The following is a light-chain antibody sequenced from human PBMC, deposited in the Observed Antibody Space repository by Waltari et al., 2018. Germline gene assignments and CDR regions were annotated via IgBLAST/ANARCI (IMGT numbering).Light chain of an antibody. CDR2: DVN. Sequence: QSALTQPASVSGSPGESLTISCPGTSSDIGGYNYVSWYQQHPGKAPELMIYDVNYRPSGVSNRFSGSTAGNTASLTISGLQAEDEADYYCSSYTTSNIIIFGGGTKLSVL. CDR3: SSYTTSNIII. V-gene: IGLV2-14*03. J-gene: IGLJ2*01. CDR1: SSDIGGYNY.